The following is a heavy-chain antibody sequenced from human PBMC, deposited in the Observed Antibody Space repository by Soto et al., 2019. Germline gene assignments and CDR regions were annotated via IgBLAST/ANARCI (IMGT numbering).Heavy chain of an antibody. CDR1: GFAFSGFE. CDR3: ARDPNYDFWSGYRNKEGTYGMDV. D-gene: IGHD3-3*01. V-gene: IGHV3-48*03. Sequence: GGSLRPSCAASGFAFSGFEMNWVRQAPGKGLEWVSYISSGASNMYYADSVKGRFTISRDNAQSSLYLQMNSLRVEDTAVYYCARDPNYDFWSGYRNKEGTYGMDVWGQGTTVTVSS. J-gene: IGHJ6*02. CDR2: ISSGASNM.